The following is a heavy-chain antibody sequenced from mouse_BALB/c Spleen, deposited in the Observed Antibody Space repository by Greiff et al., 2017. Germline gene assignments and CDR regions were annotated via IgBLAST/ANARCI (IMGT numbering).Heavy chain of an antibody. CDR3: ARRGIYYYGSSYPYFDY. CDR1: GFTFSSYG. J-gene: IGHJ2*01. Sequence: EVHLVESGGDLVKPGGSLKLSCAASGFTFSSYGMSWVRQTPDKRLEWVATISSGGSYTYYPDSVKGRFTISRDNAKNTLYLQMSSLKSEDTAMYYCARRGIYYYGSSYPYFDYWGQGTTLTVSS. CDR2: ISSGGSYT. D-gene: IGHD1-1*01. V-gene: IGHV5-6*01.